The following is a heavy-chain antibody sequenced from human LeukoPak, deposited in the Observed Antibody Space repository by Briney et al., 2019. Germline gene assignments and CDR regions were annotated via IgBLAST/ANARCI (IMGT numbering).Heavy chain of an antibody. D-gene: IGHD2-15*01. V-gene: IGHV4-59*01. J-gene: IGHJ4*02. CDR3: ASGYCSGGSCYGLDY. Sequence: SETLSLTCTVSGGSISSYYWSWIRQPPGKGLEWIGYIYYSGSTNYNPSLKSRVTISVDTSKNQFSLKLSSVTAADTAVYYCASGYCSGGSCYGLDYWGQGTLVTVSS. CDR1: GGSISSYY. CDR2: IYYSGST.